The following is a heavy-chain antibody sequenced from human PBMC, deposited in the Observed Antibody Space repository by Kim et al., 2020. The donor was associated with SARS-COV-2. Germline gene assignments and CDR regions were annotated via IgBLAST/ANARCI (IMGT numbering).Heavy chain of an antibody. CDR2: IDGSDGPT. CDR3: PKGGWGWIWDY. D-gene: IGHD3-16*01. V-gene: IGHV3-23*01. CDR1: GFTFFGHA. J-gene: IGHJ4*02. Sequence: GGSLRLSCTTSGFTFFGHAMSWVRQAPGKGLEWVSSIDGSDGPTYYVDSVKGRFSISRDDSRNTLYLQMSALRADDTATYYCPKGGWGWIWDYWGQGTL.